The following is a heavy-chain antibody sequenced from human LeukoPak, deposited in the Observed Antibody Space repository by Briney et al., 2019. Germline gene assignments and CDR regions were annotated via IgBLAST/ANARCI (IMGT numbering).Heavy chain of an antibody. CDR2: ITGSSGTI. D-gene: IGHD3-3*01. CDR1: GFTFSSYS. J-gene: IGHJ4*02. V-gene: IGHV3-48*01. CDR3: ARVRSGYYKDY. Sequence: GGSLRLSCAASGFTFSSYSMNWVRQAPGKGLEWVSFITGSSGTIHYADSVKGRFTISRDNAKNSLYLEMNSLGAEDTAVYYCARVRSGYYKDYWGQGTLVTVSS.